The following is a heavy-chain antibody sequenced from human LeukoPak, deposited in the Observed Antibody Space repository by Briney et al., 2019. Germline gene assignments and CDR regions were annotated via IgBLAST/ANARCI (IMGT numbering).Heavy chain of an antibody. D-gene: IGHD6-19*01. CDR3: ARANSSGWYYYFDY. CDR1: GGSISSSSYY. Sequence: SEILSLTCTVSGGSISSSSYYWGWIRQPPGKGLEWIGSIYYSGSTYYNPSLKSRVTISVDTSKNQFSLKLSSVTAADTAVYYCARANSSGWYYYFDYWGQGTLVTVSS. V-gene: IGHV4-39*07. CDR2: IYYSGST. J-gene: IGHJ4*02.